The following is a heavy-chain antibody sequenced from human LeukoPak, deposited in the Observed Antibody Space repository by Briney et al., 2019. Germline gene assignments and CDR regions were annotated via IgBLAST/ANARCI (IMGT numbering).Heavy chain of an antibody. CDR2: IYYSGST. J-gene: IGHJ4*02. V-gene: IGHV4-39*01. CDR3: ARLSTLHSYYFDY. CDR1: GGSISSSSYY. Sequence: SETLSPTCTVSGGSISSSSYYWGWIRQPPGKGLEWIGSIYYSGSTHYNPSLKSRVTISVDTSKNQFSLKLSSVTAADTAVYYCARLSTLHSYYFDYWGQGTLVTVSS. D-gene: IGHD2-2*01.